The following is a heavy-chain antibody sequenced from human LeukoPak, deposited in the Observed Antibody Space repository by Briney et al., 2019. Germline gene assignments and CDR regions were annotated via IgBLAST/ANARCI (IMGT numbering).Heavy chain of an antibody. CDR2: INHSGST. Sequence: PSETLSLTCTVSGGSISSYYWSWIRQPPGKGLEWIGEINHSGSTNYNPSLKSRVSISVDTSKNQFSLKLSSVTAADTTVYYCARGRVMITFGGVIAQVGMDVWGQGTTVTVSS. CDR1: GGSISSYY. D-gene: IGHD3-16*02. V-gene: IGHV4-34*01. J-gene: IGHJ6*02. CDR3: ARGRVMITFGGVIAQVGMDV.